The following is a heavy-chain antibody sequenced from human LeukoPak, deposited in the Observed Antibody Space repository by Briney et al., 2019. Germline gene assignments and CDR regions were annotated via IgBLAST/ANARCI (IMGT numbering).Heavy chain of an antibody. CDR3: AKVEYYHSSGYLDF. Sequence: GKSLRLSCAASGFTFSSYGMHWVRQAPGKGLEWVAVISTDGSNEYYADSVKGRFTISRDNSKNMLSLQINSLRVEDTAVYYCAKVEYYHSSGYLDFWGQGTLVTVSS. D-gene: IGHD3-22*01. V-gene: IGHV3-30*18. J-gene: IGHJ4*02. CDR2: ISTDGSNE. CDR1: GFTFSSYG.